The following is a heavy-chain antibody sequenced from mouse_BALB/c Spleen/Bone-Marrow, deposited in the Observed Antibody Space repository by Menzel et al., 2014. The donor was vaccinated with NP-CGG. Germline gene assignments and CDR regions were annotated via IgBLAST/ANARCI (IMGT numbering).Heavy chain of an antibody. Sequence: EVMLVESGGGLVQPGGSLKLSCAASGFTFSSYTMSWVRQTPEKRLEWVAYISNGGGSTYYPDTVKGRFTISRDNAKNILYLQMGSLKSEDTAMYYCARHVGNPYAMDYWGQGTSVTVSS. V-gene: IGHV5-12-2*01. CDR2: ISNGGGST. CDR1: GFTFSSYT. CDR3: ARHVGNPYAMDY. J-gene: IGHJ4*01. D-gene: IGHD3-1*01.